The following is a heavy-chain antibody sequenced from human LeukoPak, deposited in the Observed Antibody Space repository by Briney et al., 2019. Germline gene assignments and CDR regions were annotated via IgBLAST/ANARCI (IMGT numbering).Heavy chain of an antibody. CDR2: INHSGST. Sequence: SETLSLTCAVYGGSFSGYYWSWIRQPPVKGLEWIGEINHSGSTNYNPSVKSRVTISVDTSKNQFSLKLSSVTAADTAVYYCARGPGAVARSLGYWGQGTLVTVSS. CDR3: ARGPGAVARSLGY. D-gene: IGHD6-19*01. V-gene: IGHV4-34*01. J-gene: IGHJ4*02. CDR1: GGSFSGYY.